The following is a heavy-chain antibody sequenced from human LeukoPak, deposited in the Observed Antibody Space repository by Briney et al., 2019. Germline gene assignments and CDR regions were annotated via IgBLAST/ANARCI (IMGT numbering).Heavy chain of an antibody. J-gene: IGHJ6*02. D-gene: IGHD3-10*01. CDR1: EFTFSSYV. CDR2: ISYDGSNK. V-gene: IGHV3-30-3*01. CDR3: AKDYYGSGSSSCGMDV. Sequence: GGSLRLSCAASEFTFSSYVIHWVRQAPGKGLEWVAMISYDGSNKYYADSVKGRFTISRDNSKNTLYLQMNSLKTEDTAVYYCAKDYYGSGSSSCGMDVWGQGTTVTVSS.